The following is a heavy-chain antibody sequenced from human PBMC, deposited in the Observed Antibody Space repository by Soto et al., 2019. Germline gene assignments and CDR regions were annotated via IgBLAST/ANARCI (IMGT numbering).Heavy chain of an antibody. V-gene: IGHV3-30-3*01. CDR1: GFTFSSYA. Sequence: QVQLVESGGGVVQPRRSLRLSCAASGFTFSSYAMHWVRQAPGKGLEWVAVISYDGSNKYYADSVKGRFTISRDNPKNTLYLQMNSLRAEDTAVYYCAGGGYCTSTSCYLNWFDPWGQGTLVSVSS. J-gene: IGHJ5*02. D-gene: IGHD2-2*01. CDR3: AGGGYCTSTSCYLNWFDP. CDR2: ISYDGSNK.